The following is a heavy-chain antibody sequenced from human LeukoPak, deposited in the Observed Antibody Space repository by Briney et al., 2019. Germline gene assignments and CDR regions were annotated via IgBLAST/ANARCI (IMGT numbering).Heavy chain of an antibody. CDR1: GLIFSSYG. CDR3: AKPVIPSAYQGTYYMDV. J-gene: IGHJ6*03. V-gene: IGHV3-30*02. Sequence: PGGSLRLSCAASGLIFSSYGMHWVRQAPGEGLEWVAYIRHDESKTFYADSVKGRFTISSDNSKNTLYLQMHSLRAEDTALYYCAKPVIPSAYQGTYYMDVWGKGTTVTVSS. D-gene: IGHD3-16*01. CDR2: IRHDESKT.